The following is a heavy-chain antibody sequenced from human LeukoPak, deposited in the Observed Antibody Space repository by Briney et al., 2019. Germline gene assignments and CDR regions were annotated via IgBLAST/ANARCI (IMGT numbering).Heavy chain of an antibody. V-gene: IGHV1-69*05. CDR2: IIPIFGTA. CDR3: ARDYAYDYVWGSYRYSFDY. J-gene: IGHJ4*02. CDR1: GGTFSSYA. D-gene: IGHD3-16*02. Sequence: SVKVSCKASGGTFSSYAISWVRQAPGQGLEWVGRIIPIFGTANYAQKFQGRVTITTDESTSTAYMELSSLRSEDTAVYYCARDYAYDYVWGSYRYSFDYWGQGTLVTVSS.